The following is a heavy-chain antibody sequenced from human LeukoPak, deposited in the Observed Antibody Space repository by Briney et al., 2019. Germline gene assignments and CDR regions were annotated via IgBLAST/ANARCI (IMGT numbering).Heavy chain of an antibody. CDR2: IRSKAKNFAT. CDR3: TRLEDSESTLPFDY. D-gene: IGHD5/OR15-5a*01. J-gene: IGHJ4*02. Sequence: PGGSLRLSCAASGFPFSGYAIHWVRQASGKGLEWLGRIRSKAKNFATAYAASVKGRFTLSRDDSKNTAYLQMNSLNTEDTALYYCTRLEDSESTLPFDYWGQGTLVTVSS. V-gene: IGHV3-73*01. CDR1: GFPFSGYA.